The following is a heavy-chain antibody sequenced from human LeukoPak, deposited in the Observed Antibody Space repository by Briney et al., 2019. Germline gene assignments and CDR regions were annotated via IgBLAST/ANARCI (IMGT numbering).Heavy chain of an antibody. CDR1: GGSISSYY. D-gene: IGHD6-13*01. CDR2: IYYSGST. V-gene: IGHV4-59*01. CDR3: ARDSIAAAGRVPGSFDP. J-gene: IGHJ5*02. Sequence: SETLSLTCTVSGGSISSYYWSWIRQPPGKGLEWIGYIYYSGSTNYNPSLKSRVTISVDTSKNQFSLKLSSVTAADTAVYYCARDSIAAAGRVPGSFDPWGQGTLVTVSS.